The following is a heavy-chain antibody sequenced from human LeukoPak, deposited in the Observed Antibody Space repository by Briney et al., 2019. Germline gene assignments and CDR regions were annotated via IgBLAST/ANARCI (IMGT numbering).Heavy chain of an antibody. Sequence: GESLKISCKGSGYSFTGYWIGWVRQMPGKGLEWMGIIYPGDSDTRYSPSFQGQVTISVDKSISTAYLQWSSLKASDTAMYFCARLTQSRLWTTTGAFDVWGQGTMVTVSS. J-gene: IGHJ3*01. CDR3: ARLTQSRLWTTTGAFDV. CDR2: IYPGDSDT. V-gene: IGHV5-51*01. D-gene: IGHD4/OR15-4a*01. CDR1: GYSFTGYW.